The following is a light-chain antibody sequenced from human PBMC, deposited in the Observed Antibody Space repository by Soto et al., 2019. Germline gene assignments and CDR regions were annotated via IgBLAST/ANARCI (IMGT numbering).Light chain of an antibody. CDR3: QQLNSYPVT. J-gene: IGKJ3*01. Sequence: DIQLTQSPSFLSASVGDRVTITCRASQGISSYLAWYQQKPGKAPKLLIYSASTLQSGVPSRFSGSESGSEFTLTISSLQPEDFATYYCQQLNSYPVTFGPGTKVHIK. V-gene: IGKV1-9*01. CDR2: SAS. CDR1: QGISSY.